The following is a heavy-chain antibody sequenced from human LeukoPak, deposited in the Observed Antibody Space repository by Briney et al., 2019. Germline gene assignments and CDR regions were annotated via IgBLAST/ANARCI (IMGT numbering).Heavy chain of an antibody. CDR1: GFTFSGYS. Sequence: GGSLSLSCAASGFTFSGYSMNWVRQAPGKGLEWVSYISSSSSTIYYADSVKGRFTISRDNAKNSLYLQMSSLRAEDTAVYYCAGDVPARVFDYWGQGTLVTVSS. V-gene: IGHV3-48*04. D-gene: IGHD2-2*01. CDR2: ISSSSSTI. J-gene: IGHJ4*02. CDR3: AGDVPARVFDY.